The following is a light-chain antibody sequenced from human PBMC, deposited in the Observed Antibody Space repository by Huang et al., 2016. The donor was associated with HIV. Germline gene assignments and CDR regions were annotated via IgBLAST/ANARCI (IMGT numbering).Light chain of an antibody. J-gene: IGKJ2*01. CDR3: QQPGS. V-gene: IGKV3-11*01. Sequence: EIVLTQSPATLSLSPGERATLSCRASQSVGGYLAWYQQKPGQQPRLLIYDTSTRATGIPARVSGSGSDTDFTLTISSLEPEDVAVYCCQQPGSFGQGTKVDIK. CDR2: DTS. CDR1: QSVGGY.